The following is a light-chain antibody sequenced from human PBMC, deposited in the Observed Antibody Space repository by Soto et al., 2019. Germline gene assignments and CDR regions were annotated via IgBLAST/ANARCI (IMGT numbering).Light chain of an antibody. CDR3: QRYGNSPGFT. Sequence: EIVMTQSPATLSVSPGGRATLSCRASQSISDTLAWYQQKPGQAPRLLIYGASTRAPGFPARFSGSGSGTDFTLTITRLEPEDFAVYYCQRYGNSPGFTFGQGTTLEIK. J-gene: IGKJ2*01. CDR2: GAS. CDR1: QSISDT. V-gene: IGKV3-15*01.